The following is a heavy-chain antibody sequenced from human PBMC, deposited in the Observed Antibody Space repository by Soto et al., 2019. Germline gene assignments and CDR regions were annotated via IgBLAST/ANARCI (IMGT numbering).Heavy chain of an antibody. V-gene: IGHV1-69*13. D-gene: IGHD3-22*01. CDR3: ASGAHLGRDDSGAGAFDI. CDR2: IIPIFGAA. J-gene: IGHJ3*02. CDR1: GGTLSNYA. Sequence: SVKVSCKASGGTLSNYAISWVREVPGQGLEWMGGIIPIFGAANYAQKFQGRVTITADESTTTAYMELSSLRPEDTAVYFCASGAHLGRDDSGAGAFDIWGQGTMVTVSS.